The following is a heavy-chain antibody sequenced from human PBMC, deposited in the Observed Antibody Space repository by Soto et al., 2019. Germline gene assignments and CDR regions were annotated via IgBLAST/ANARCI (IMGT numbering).Heavy chain of an antibody. D-gene: IGHD5-18*01. J-gene: IGHJ4*02. Sequence: QVQLVQSGAEVKKPGSSVKVSCTASGGTFSSYAISWVRQAPGQGLEWMGGLIPIFVTANYAQKFQGRVTITADESTSTAFMELSSLRSEDTAVYYCARESGYSYGYGGGFDYWGQGTLVTVSS. CDR3: ARESGYSYGYGGGFDY. CDR2: LIPIFVTA. V-gene: IGHV1-69*01. CDR1: GGTFSSYA.